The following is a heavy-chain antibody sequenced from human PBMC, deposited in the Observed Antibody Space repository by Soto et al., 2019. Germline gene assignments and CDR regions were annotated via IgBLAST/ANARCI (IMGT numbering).Heavy chain of an antibody. CDR1: GFTFSSYA. D-gene: IGHD3-3*01. CDR2: ISGSGGST. Sequence: EVQLLESGGGSVQPGKSLRLSCAASGFTFSSYAMSWVRQAPGKGLEWVSVISGSGGSTYYADSVKGRFTISRDNSKTTLYLQMNNLRAEDTAVYYCAKGLPERRSAYYRYNWFDPWGQGTLVTV. V-gene: IGHV3-23*01. J-gene: IGHJ5*02. CDR3: AKGLPERRSAYYRYNWFDP.